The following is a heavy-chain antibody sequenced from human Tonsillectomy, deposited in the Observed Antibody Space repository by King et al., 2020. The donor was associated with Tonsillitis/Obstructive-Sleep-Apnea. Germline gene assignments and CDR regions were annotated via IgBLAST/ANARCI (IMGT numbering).Heavy chain of an antibody. CDR1: GYSFTSYW. CDR3: ARHRGGRYNDAFDI. D-gene: IGHD1-1*01. CDR2: IDPSDSCT. J-gene: IGHJ3*02. V-gene: IGHV5-10-1*03. Sequence: VQLVESGADVKKPGESLRISCKGSGYSFTSYWITWVRQMPGKGLEWMGRIDPSDSCTNYSPSFQGHVTISADKSISTAYLQWSSLKASDTAMYYCARHRGGRYNDAFDIWGQGTMVTVSS.